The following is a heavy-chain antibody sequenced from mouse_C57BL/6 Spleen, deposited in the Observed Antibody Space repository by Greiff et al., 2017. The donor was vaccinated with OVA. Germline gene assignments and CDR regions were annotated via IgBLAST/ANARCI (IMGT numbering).Heavy chain of an antibody. V-gene: IGHV2-2*01. D-gene: IGHD4-1*01. CDR1: GFSLTSYG. J-gene: IGHJ2*01. CDR2: IWSGGST. Sequence: QVQLKESGPGLVQPSQSLSITCTVSGFSLTSYGVHWVRQSPGKGLEWLGVIWSGGSTDYNAAFISRLSISKDNSKSQVFFKMNSLQADDTAIYYCARKNPNWGLDYWGQGTTLTVSS. CDR3: ARKNPNWGLDY.